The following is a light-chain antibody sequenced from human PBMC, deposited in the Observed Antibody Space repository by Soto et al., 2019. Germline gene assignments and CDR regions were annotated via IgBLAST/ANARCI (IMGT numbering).Light chain of an antibody. V-gene: IGLV2-23*02. Sequence: SVLTQPASLSGSPGQSITLSCPGTNSDVGSYNLVSWYQQHPGKAPKVIIYEVSERPSGVSDRFSGSKSGNTASLMISGLQAEDEADYYCCSYAGSSTQSYVFGSGTKVTVL. CDR1: NSDVGSYNL. CDR2: EVS. J-gene: IGLJ1*01. CDR3: CSYAGSSTQSYV.